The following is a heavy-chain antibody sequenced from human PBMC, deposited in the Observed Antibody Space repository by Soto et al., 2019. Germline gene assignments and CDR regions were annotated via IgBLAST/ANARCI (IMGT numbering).Heavy chain of an antibody. CDR1: GFTFTSSA. Sequence: SVKVSCTASGFTFTSSAMQWVRQARGQRLKWIGWIVVGSGNTNYAQKFQERVTITRDMSTSTAYMELSSLRSEDTAVYYCAASNPPTTHSYYYGMDVWGQGTTVTVSS. CDR3: AASNPPTTHSYYYGMDV. CDR2: IVVGSGNT. J-gene: IGHJ6*02. V-gene: IGHV1-58*02. D-gene: IGHD1-26*01.